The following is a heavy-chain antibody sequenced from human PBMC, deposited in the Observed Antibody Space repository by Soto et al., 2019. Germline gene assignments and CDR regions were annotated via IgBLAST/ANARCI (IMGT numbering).Heavy chain of an antibody. V-gene: IGHV4-30-4*01. Sequence: QVQLQESGPGLVKPSQTLSLTCTVSGGSISSGDYYWSWIRQPPGKGLEWIGYIYYSGSTYYSPSLKSRVTISVDTSKNQFSLKLSSVTAADTAVYYCASFRDGYNIQHAKRDAFDIWGQGTMVTVSS. CDR1: GGSISSGDYY. D-gene: IGHD5-12*01. J-gene: IGHJ3*02. CDR3: ASFRDGYNIQHAKRDAFDI. CDR2: IYYSGST.